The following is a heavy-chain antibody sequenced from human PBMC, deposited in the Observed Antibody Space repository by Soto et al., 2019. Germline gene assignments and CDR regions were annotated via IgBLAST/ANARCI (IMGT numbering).Heavy chain of an antibody. J-gene: IGHJ4*02. Sequence: GSLRLSCAASGFTFSSSGMHWVRQAPGKGLEWVAVTSFDGSSGYYADYVRGRFTISRDNSNNTLYLQMNSLRAEDTAVYYCAKSPPAVAGYFDYWGQGT. V-gene: IGHV3-30*18. D-gene: IGHD6-19*01. CDR1: GFTFSSSG. CDR2: TSFDGSSG. CDR3: AKSPPAVAGYFDY.